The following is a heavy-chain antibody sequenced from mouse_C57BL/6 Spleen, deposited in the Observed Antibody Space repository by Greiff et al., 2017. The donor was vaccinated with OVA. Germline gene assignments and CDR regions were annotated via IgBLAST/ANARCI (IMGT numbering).Heavy chain of an antibody. CDR3: ARYGYGFFAY. V-gene: IGHV1-54*01. CDR2: INPGSGGT. J-gene: IGHJ3*01. Sequence: QLKESGAELVRPGTSVKVSCKASGYAFTNYLIEWVKQRPGQGLEWIGVINPGSGGTNYNEKFKGKATLTADKSSSTAYMQLSSLTSEDSAVYFCARYGYGFFAYWGQGTLVTVSA. D-gene: IGHD2-2*01. CDR1: GYAFTNYL.